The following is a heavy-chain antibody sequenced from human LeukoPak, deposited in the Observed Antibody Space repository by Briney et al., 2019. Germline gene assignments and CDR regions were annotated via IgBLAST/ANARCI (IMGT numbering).Heavy chain of an antibody. CDR2: INPNSGGT. CDR1: GYTFTGYY. CDR3: AITTPSTPPMGMDV. D-gene: IGHD3-10*01. V-gene: IGHV1-2*02. J-gene: IGHJ6*04. Sequence: ASVKVSCKASGYTFTGYYMHWVRQAPGQGLEWMGWINPNSGGTNYAQNFQGRVTMTRDTSINTAYMELSRLRSDDTAVYYCAITTPSTPPMGMDVWGKGTTVTVSS.